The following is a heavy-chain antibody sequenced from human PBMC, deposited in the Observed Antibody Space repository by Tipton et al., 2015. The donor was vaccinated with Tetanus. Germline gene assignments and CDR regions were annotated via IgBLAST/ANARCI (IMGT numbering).Heavy chain of an antibody. D-gene: IGHD5-12*01. Sequence: QSGAEVKRPGASVRVSCKTSGYTFPDYGIVRVRQAPGQGLEWMAWITAYNGNTYTARKVQGRLAMTTDTSTNTAYMELRSLTSDDTAVYYCARGGGYSGYGRPRSFDHWGQGTLVTVSS. CDR2: ITAYNGNT. CDR1: GYTFPDYG. V-gene: IGHV1-18*01. CDR3: ARGGGYSGYGRPRSFDH. J-gene: IGHJ5*02.